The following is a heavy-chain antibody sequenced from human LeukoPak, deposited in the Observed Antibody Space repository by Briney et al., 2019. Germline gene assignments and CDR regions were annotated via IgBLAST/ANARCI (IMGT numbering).Heavy chain of an antibody. J-gene: IGHJ6*02. D-gene: IGHD3-10*01. V-gene: IGHV3-11*01. Sequence: GGSLRLSCAASGFTFSDYYMSWIRQAPGKGLEWVSYISSSGSTIYYADSVKGRFTVSRDNAKNSLYLQMNSLRAEDTAVYYCASPTQLLWFGELASYGMDVWGQGTTVTVSS. CDR3: ASPTQLLWFGELASYGMDV. CDR1: GFTFSDYY. CDR2: ISSSGSTI.